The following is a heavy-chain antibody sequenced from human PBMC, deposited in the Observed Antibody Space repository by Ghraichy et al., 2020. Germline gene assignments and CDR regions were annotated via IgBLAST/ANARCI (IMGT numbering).Heavy chain of an antibody. CDR1: GFTFSTYV. D-gene: IGHD4-11*01. V-gene: IGHV3-23*01. Sequence: GGSLRLSCAASGFTFSTYVMSWVRQAPGKGLEWVSGISASGGRTYYADSVKGRFTISRDNSKNTLYLQMNSLRAEDTAVYYCAKGGVTVTPSPYYGMDVWGQGTTVTVSS. J-gene: IGHJ6*02. CDR2: ISASGGRT. CDR3: AKGGVTVTPSPYYGMDV.